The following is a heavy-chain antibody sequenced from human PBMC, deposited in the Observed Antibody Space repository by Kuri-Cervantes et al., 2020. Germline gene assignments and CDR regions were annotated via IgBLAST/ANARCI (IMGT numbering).Heavy chain of an antibody. CDR1: GFIFSNYG. D-gene: IGHD6-19*01. V-gene: IGHV3-30*02. CDR3: AKDGVADYWYFDL. Sequence: GESLKISCAASGFIFSNYGMHWVRQAPGKGLEWVAFIRYDGSNKYYADSVKGRFTSSRDNSKNTLYLQMNSLRAEDTAVYYCAKDGVADYWYFDLWGRGTLVTVSS. CDR2: IRYDGSNK. J-gene: IGHJ2*01.